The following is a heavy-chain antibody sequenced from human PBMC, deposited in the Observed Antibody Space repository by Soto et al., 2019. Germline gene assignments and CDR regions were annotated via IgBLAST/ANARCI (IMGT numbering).Heavy chain of an antibody. V-gene: IGHV1-69*12. CDR1: GGTFSNYA. CDR3: ATSPYSYGTSGYLGY. CDR2: IIPLFGTT. J-gene: IGHJ4*02. D-gene: IGHD3-22*01. Sequence: QVQLVQSGAEVKKPGSSVTVSCRASGGTFSNYAINWVRQAPGQGLEWMAGIIPLFGTTNYAQKFQGRVTITADESTSTAYMELTSLRSEDTAVFYCATSPYSYGTSGYLGYWGQGTLVTVSS.